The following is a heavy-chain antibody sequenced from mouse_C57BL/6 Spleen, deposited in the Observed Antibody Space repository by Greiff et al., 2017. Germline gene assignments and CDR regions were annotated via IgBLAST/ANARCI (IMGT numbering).Heavy chain of an antibody. CDR2: IYPSDSET. CDR3: ARRFNGKSTSWYFGV. Sequence: QVQLQQPGAELVRPGSSVKLSCKASGYTFTSYWMDWVKQRPGQGLEWIGNIYPSDSETHYNQKFKDKATLTVDKSSSTAYMQLSSLTSEDSAVYYCARRFNGKSTSWYFGVWGTGTTVTVSS. V-gene: IGHV1-61*01. J-gene: IGHJ1*03. D-gene: IGHD1-2*01. CDR1: GYTFTSYW.